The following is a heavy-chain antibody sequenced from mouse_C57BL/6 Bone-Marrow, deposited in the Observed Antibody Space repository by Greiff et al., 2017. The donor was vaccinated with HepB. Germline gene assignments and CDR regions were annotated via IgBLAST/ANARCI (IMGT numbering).Heavy chain of an antibody. Sequence: VQLQQPGAELVKPGASVKLSCKASGYTFTSYWMHWVKQRPGQGLAWIGMIHPNSGSTNYNEKFKSKATLTVDKSSSTAYMQLSSLTSEDSAVYYCARDDGYPAYAMDYWGQGTSVTVSS. CDR2: IHPNSGST. J-gene: IGHJ4*01. V-gene: IGHV1-64*01. CDR3: ARDDGYPAYAMDY. D-gene: IGHD2-3*01. CDR1: GYTFTSYW.